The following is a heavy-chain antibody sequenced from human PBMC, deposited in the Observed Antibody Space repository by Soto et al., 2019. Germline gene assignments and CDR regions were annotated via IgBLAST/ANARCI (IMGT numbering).Heavy chain of an antibody. CDR1: GFTFSSYS. J-gene: IGHJ3*01. CDR2: ISSSSSYI. CDR3: ARARGDYVWGSYRS. Sequence: EVQLVESGGGQVKPGGSLRLSCAASGFTFSSYSMNWVRQAPGKGLEWVSSISSSSSYIYYADSVKGRFTISRDNAKNSLYLQMNSLRAEDTAVYYCARARGDYVWGSYRSWGQGTMVTVSS. V-gene: IGHV3-21*01. D-gene: IGHD3-16*02.